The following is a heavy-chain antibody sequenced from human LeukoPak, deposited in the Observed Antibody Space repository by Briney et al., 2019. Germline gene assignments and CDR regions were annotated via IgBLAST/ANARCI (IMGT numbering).Heavy chain of an antibody. J-gene: IGHJ4*02. CDR3: ARLHYGRNLDY. D-gene: IGHD4-23*01. Sequence: GESLKISCKGSGYLFTSYWIGWVRQLPGKGLEWMGIIYPGDSDTRYSPSFQGQVTISADKSISTAYLQWSSLNASDTARYYCARLHYGRNLDYWGQGTLVTVSS. CDR1: GYLFTSYW. V-gene: IGHV5-51*01. CDR2: IYPGDSDT.